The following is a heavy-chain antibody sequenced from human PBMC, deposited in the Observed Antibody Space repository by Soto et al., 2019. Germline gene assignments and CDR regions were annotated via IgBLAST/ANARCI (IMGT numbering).Heavy chain of an antibody. CDR1: GFTFSNAW. CDR3: TTRLRFLEWYNQEYYYGMDV. J-gene: IGHJ6*02. CDR2: IKSKTDGGTT. V-gene: IGHV3-15*01. Sequence: PGGSLRLSCAASGFTFSNAWMSWVRQAPGKGLEWVGRIKSKTDGGTTDYAAPVKGRFTISRDDSKNTLYLQVNSLKTEDTAVYYCTTRLRFLEWYNQEYYYGMDVWGQGTTVTVSS. D-gene: IGHD3-3*01.